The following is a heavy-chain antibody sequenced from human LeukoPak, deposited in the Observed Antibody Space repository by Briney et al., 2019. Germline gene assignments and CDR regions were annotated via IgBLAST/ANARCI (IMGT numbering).Heavy chain of an antibody. V-gene: IGHV3-7*01. CDR3: ARAADGSGSYYTLLFYYYYYGMDV. CDR2: IKQDGSEK. Sequence: GGSLRLSCAASGFTFSSYWMSWVRQAPGKGLEWVANIKQDGSEKYYVDSVKGRFTISRDNAKNSLYLQMNSLRAEDTAVYYCARAADGSGSYYTLLFYYYYYGMDVWGQGTTVTVSS. J-gene: IGHJ6*02. CDR1: GFTFSSYW. D-gene: IGHD3-10*01.